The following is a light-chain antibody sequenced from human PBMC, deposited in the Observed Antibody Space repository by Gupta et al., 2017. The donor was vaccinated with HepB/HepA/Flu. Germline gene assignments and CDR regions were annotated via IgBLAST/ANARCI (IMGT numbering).Light chain of an antibody. Sequence: IVMTQSPLPLPVTPGGPASISCRSSQSLVKSNGYNYLDWYLQKPGQSPQLLIYLGSNRASGVPDRFSGSGSGADFTLKISRVEADDVGVYYCMQALQSPRTFGQGTKLEIK. CDR1: QSLVKSNGYNY. CDR2: LGS. J-gene: IGKJ2*02. V-gene: IGKV2-28*01. CDR3: MQALQSPRT.